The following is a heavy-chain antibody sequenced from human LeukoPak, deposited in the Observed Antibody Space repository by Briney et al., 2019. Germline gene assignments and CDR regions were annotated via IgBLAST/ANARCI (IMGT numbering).Heavy chain of an antibody. J-gene: IGHJ4*02. CDR2: ISWNSGVI. CDR3: EKVRPPESYYNLAIDY. CDR1: RYKLADYA. V-gene: IGHV3-9*01. Sequence: TGGSLRLSCAASRYKLADYAMHWVRHAPGKGLEWVSGISWNSGVIDYADSVKGRFTISRDNAKNSLYPQMNSLRVEDTAFYYLEKVRPPESYYNLAIDYWGQGTLVTVSS. D-gene: IGHD3-10*01.